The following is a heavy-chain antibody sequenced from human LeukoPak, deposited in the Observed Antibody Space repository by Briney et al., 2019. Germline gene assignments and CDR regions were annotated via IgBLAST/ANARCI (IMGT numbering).Heavy chain of an antibody. CDR2: ISYDGSYK. CDR1: GFTFSNYG. Sequence: TGGSLRPSCAASGFTFSNYGMHWGRQAPGKGLEWVTVISYDGSYKYYADSVKGRFTISRDNSKNTLYLQMNSLRAEDTAVYYCAKEKVVVVPAAILDYWGQGTLVTVSS. J-gene: IGHJ4*02. V-gene: IGHV3-30*18. D-gene: IGHD2-2*01. CDR3: AKEKVVVVPAAILDY.